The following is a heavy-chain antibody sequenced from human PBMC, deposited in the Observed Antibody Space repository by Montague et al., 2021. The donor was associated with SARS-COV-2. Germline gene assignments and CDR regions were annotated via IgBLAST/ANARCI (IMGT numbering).Heavy chain of an antibody. D-gene: IGHD6-13*01. J-gene: IGHJ5*02. V-gene: IGHV3-74*01. CDR3: ARAFSNSFKWFDP. Sequence: RSLSLAASGFTFSAYWMHWVRQAPGQGLEWVARIRADGTTTNYADSVKGRFTISRDNAQDTVYLHMTTLTAEDTAVYYCARAFSNSFKWFDPWGQGTLVTVSS. CDR1: GFTFSAYW. CDR2: IRADGTTT.